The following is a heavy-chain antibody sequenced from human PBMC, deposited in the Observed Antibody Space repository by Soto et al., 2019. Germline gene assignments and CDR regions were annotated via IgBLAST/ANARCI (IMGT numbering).Heavy chain of an antibody. Sequence: ASVKVSCKASGYTFTSYGISWVRQAPGQGLEWMGWISAYNGNTNYAQKLQGRVTMTTDTSTSTAYMELRSLRSDDTAVYYCARGSIAVAGYPVPYYFDYWGQGTLVTVSS. J-gene: IGHJ4*02. CDR2: ISAYNGNT. V-gene: IGHV1-18*01. D-gene: IGHD6-19*01. CDR1: GYTFTSYG. CDR3: ARGSIAVAGYPVPYYFDY.